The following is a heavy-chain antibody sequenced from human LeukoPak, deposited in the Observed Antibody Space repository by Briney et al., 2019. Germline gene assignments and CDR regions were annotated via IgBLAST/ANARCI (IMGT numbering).Heavy chain of an antibody. Sequence: SETRSLTCTVSGGSISSGGYYWSWIRQHPGKGLEWIGYIYYSGSTYYNPSLKSRVTISVDTSKNQFSLKLSSVTAADTAVYYCARGSYYDSSGYYSFDPWGQGTLVTVSS. CDR1: GGSISSGGYY. J-gene: IGHJ5*02. CDR2: IYYSGST. CDR3: ARGSYYDSSGYYSFDP. V-gene: IGHV4-31*03. D-gene: IGHD3-22*01.